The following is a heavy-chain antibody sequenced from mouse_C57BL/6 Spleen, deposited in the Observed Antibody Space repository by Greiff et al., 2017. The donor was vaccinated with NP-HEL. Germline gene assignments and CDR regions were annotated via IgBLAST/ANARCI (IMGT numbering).Heavy chain of an antibody. CDR1: GYAFSSSW. CDR3: ASPGSGDYFDY. Sequence: QVQLKQSGPELVKPGASVKISCKASGYAFSSSWMNWVKQRPGKGLEWIGRIYPGDGDTNYTGKFKGKATLTADKSSSTAYMQLSSLTSEDSAVYFCASPGSGDYFDYWGQGTTLTVSS. D-gene: IGHD1-1*01. V-gene: IGHV1-82*01. CDR2: IYPGDGDT. J-gene: IGHJ2*01.